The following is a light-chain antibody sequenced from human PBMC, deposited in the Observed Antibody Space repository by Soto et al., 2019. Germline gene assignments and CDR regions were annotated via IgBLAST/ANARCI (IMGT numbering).Light chain of an antibody. J-gene: IGKJ1*01. CDR3: QQYDNSVWT. Sequence: EIVLTQSPATLSLSPGEVATLSCSATQSVSRYLAWYQQRPGQAPRLLIYGASRRATGIPDRFSGSGSGTDFTLTISRLEPEDLAVYYCQQYDNSVWTFGQGTKVDIK. CDR2: GAS. V-gene: IGKV3-20*01. CDR1: QSVSRY.